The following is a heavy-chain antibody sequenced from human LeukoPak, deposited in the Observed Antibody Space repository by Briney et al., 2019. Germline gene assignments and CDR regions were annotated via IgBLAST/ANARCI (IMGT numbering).Heavy chain of an antibody. CDR1: GGSISSGSYF. CDR3: ARVFDSGSQAYFYYMDV. Sequence: SETLSLTCTVSGGSISSGSYFWSWIRQPAGKGLEWIGRIYSSGRTNYNPSLKSRVTMSVDTSKNQFSLKVSSVTAADTAVYYCARVFDSGSQAYFYYMDVWGKGTTVTISS. CDR2: IYSSGRT. J-gene: IGHJ6*03. D-gene: IGHD3-10*01. V-gene: IGHV4-61*10.